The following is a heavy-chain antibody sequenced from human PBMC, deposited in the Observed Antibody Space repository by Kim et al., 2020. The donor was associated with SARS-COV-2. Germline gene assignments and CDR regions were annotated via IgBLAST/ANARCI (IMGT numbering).Heavy chain of an antibody. CDR1: GGSISSSSYY. Sequence: SETLSLTCTVSGGSISSSSYYWGWIRQPPGKGLEWIGSIYYSGSTYYNPSLKSRVTISVDTSKNQFSLKLSSVTAADTAVYYCARSPLKYYCTGGVCYFDYWGQGTLVTVSS. V-gene: IGHV4-39*01. D-gene: IGHD2-8*02. CDR3: ARSPLKYYCTGGVCYFDY. J-gene: IGHJ4*02. CDR2: IYYSGST.